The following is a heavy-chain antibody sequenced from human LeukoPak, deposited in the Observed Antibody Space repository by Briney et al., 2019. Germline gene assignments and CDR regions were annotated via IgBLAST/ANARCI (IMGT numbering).Heavy chain of an antibody. Sequence: SETLSLTCTISGCTISSYYWSWIRQPPGKGLEWIGYINYSGSTNYNPSLESRVTISLDTSKNQFSLKLSSVTAAETAVYYCARHVLGYCSGGSCYGDYYYYGMDVWGQGTTVTVSS. J-gene: IGHJ6*02. CDR3: ARHVLGYCSGGSCYGDYYYYGMDV. CDR1: GCTISSYY. D-gene: IGHD2-15*01. CDR2: INYSGST. V-gene: IGHV4-59*08.